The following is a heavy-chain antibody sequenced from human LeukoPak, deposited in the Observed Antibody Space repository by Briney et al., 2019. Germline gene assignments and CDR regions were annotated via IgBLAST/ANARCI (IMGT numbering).Heavy chain of an antibody. CDR1: GGSISSSNW. D-gene: IGHD1-7*01. Sequence: SGTLSLTCAVSGGSISSSNWWSWVRQPPGKGLEWIGEIYHSGSTNYNPSLKSRVTISVDTSKNQFSLKLSSVTAADTAVYYCARDTGVTGTSYYYYYYMDVWGKGTTVTVSS. CDR2: IYHSGST. V-gene: IGHV4-4*02. J-gene: IGHJ6*03. CDR3: ARDTGVTGTSYYYYYYMDV.